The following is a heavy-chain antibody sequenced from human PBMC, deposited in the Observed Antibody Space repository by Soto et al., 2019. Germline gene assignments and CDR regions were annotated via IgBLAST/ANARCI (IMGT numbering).Heavy chain of an antibody. D-gene: IGHD2-2*01. CDR1: QYTFSNYD. V-gene: IGHV1-8*02. J-gene: IGHJ5*02. Sequence: ASVKVSCKASQYTFSNYDISWVRQATGQGLEWMGWMNPNSGNTGYALKFQGRVTMTRDASVSTAYMELSSLGSDDTAVYYCVRMASSGTLNWFDPWGQGTLVTVSS. CDR3: VRMASSGTLNWFDP. CDR2: MNPNSGNT.